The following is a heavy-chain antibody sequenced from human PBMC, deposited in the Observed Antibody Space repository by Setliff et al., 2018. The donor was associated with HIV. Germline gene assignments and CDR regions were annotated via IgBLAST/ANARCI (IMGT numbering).Heavy chain of an antibody. CDR1: GGSISSGGYF. J-gene: IGHJ4*02. V-gene: IGHV4-31*03. CDR2: IYNSGRT. Sequence: SETLSLTCTVSGGSISSGGYFWSWIRQLPGKGLEWIGNIYNSGRTYYNPSLKSRVTISVDTSEDQFSLKLSSVTAGDTAVYYCARGANYYDSSGYYDYWGQGTLVTVSS. CDR3: ARGANYYDSSGYYDY. D-gene: IGHD3-22*01.